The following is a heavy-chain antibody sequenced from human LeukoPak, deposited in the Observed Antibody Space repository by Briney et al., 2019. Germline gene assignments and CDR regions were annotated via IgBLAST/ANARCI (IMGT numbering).Heavy chain of an antibody. V-gene: IGHV1-46*01. CDR2: INPSGGST. Sequence: ASVKVSCKASGYTFTSYYMHWVRQAPGQGLEWMGIINPSGGSTSYAQKFQGRVTMTEDTSTDTAYMELSSLRSEDTAVYYCATRSSLQYQLLWHNWFDPWGQGTLVTVSS. CDR1: GYTFTSYY. J-gene: IGHJ5*02. CDR3: ATRSSLQYQLLWHNWFDP. D-gene: IGHD2-2*01.